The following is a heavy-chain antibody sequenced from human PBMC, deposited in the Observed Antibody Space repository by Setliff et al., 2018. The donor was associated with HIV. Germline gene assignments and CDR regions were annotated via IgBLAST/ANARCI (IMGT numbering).Heavy chain of an antibody. Sequence: ASETLSLTCTVSGDSITSGHFYWGWIRQAPGKGLEWIGNILDGRVTFFSPSLRGRVTISVDASKNQVSLNLRSVTAADSAVYHCARPHSGRGGGAYFDPWGQGILVTVSS. D-gene: IGHD6-19*01. V-gene: IGHV4-39*01. CDR1: GDSITSGHFY. CDR2: ILDGRVT. CDR3: ARPHSGRGGGAYFDP. J-gene: IGHJ5*02.